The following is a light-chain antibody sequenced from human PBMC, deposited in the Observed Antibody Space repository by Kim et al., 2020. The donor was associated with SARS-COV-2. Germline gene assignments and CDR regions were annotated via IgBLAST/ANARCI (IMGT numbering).Light chain of an antibody. V-gene: IGKV3-15*01. J-gene: IGKJ1*01. Sequence: VSPGERATPTSRASQGVSSNLAWYQQKPGQAPRLLICGASTRATGSPARFSGSGSGTDFTLTIRSLQSEDFAVYCCQQYNNGPRTFGQGTKVDIK. CDR2: GAS. CDR3: QQYNNGPRT. CDR1: QGVSSN.